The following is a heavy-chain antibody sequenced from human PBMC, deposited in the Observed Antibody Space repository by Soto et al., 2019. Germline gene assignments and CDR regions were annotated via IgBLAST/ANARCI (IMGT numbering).Heavy chain of an antibody. CDR3: ARGLGYCTNGVCYQCSIDY. D-gene: IGHD2-8*01. CDR2: ISAYNGNT. Sequence: ASVKVSCKASGYTFTSYGISWVRQAPGQGLEWMGWISAYNGNTNYAQKLQGRVTMTTDTSTSTAYMELRSLRSDDTAVYYCARGLGYCTNGVCYQCSIDYWGQGTLVTVSS. V-gene: IGHV1-18*01. J-gene: IGHJ4*02. CDR1: GYTFTSYG.